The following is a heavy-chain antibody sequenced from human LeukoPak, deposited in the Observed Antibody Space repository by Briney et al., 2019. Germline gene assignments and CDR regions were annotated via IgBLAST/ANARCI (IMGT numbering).Heavy chain of an antibody. V-gene: IGHV1-2*02. CDR2: INPNSGGT. CDR3: AGPLERYYYYYMDV. Sequence: ASVKVSCKASGYTVTSYGISWVRQAPGQGLEWMGWINPNSGGTNYAQKFQGRVTMTRDTSISTAYMELSRLRSDDTAVYYCAGPLERYYYYYMDVWGKGTTVTVSS. J-gene: IGHJ6*03. CDR1: GYTVTSYG. D-gene: IGHD1-1*01.